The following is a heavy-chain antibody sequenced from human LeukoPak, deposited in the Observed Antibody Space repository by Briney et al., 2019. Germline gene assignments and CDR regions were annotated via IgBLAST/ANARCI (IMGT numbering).Heavy chain of an antibody. CDR1: GFTFDDYA. CDR2: ISWNSGSI. CDR3: AKTQTSGVSYYFDY. Sequence: GRSLRLSCAASGFTFDDYAMHWVRQAPGKGLEWVSGISWNSGSIGYADSVKGRFTISRDNAKNSLYLQMNSLRAEDTALYYCAKTQTSGVSYYFDYWGQGTLVTVSS. J-gene: IGHJ4*02. V-gene: IGHV3-9*01. D-gene: IGHD3-10*01.